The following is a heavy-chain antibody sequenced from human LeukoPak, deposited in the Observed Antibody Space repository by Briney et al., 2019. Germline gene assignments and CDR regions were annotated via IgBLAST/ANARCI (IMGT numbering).Heavy chain of an antibody. D-gene: IGHD6-19*01. J-gene: IGHJ3*02. CDR2: ISSSGSTI. V-gene: IGHV3-48*04. CDR1: GFTFSSYS. CDR3: ARHDSSGWYYSAFDI. Sequence: GGSLRLSCTASGFTFSSYSMSWIRQAPGKGLEWVSYISSSGSTIYYADSVKGRFTISRDNAKNSLYLQMNSLRAEDTAVYYCARHDSSGWYYSAFDIWGQGTMVTVSS.